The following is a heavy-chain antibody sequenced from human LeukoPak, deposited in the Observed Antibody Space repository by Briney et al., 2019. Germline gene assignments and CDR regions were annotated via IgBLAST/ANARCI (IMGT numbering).Heavy chain of an antibody. CDR1: GYSISSGYY. CDR2: IYHSGST. Sequence: SETLSLTCAVSGYSISSGYYWGWIRQPPGKGLEWIGSIYHSGSTYYNPSLKSRVTISVDTSKNQFSLKLSSVTAADTAVYYCARHPQGYCSSTSCENDAFDIWGQGKWSPSLQ. J-gene: IGHJ3*02. CDR3: ARHPQGYCSSTSCENDAFDI. D-gene: IGHD2-2*01. V-gene: IGHV4-38-2*01.